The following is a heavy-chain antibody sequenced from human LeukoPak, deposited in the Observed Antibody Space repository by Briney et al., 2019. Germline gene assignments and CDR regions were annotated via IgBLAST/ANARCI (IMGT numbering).Heavy chain of an antibody. V-gene: IGHV3-23*01. CDR3: AKGAGYSGHDLSSYFDY. CDR1: EFTFSSYA. CDR2: ISGSAGGT. J-gene: IGHJ4*02. Sequence: GGSLRLSCAASEFTFSSYAMSWVRQAPGKGLDGSPAISGSAGGTYYADSVKGRFTISRDNSKNTLYLLMHSLRAEDTAVYYCAKGAGYSGHDLSSYFDYWGQGILVTVSS. D-gene: IGHD5-12*01.